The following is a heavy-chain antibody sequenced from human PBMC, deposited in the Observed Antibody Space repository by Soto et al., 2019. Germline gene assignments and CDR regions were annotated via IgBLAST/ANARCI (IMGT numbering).Heavy chain of an antibody. Sequence: QVQLQESGPGLVKPSETLSLTCTVSGGSIISYYWSWSRQPPGKGLEWIGNIYYIGSTNYNPSLKSRVTISVDTSKSQCSLKLSSVTAADTDVYYCASGEQWLARRWGQGTMVTVSS. V-gene: IGHV4-59*01. CDR3: ASGEQWLARR. CDR2: IYYIGST. D-gene: IGHD6-19*01. CDR1: GGSIISYY. J-gene: IGHJ4*02.